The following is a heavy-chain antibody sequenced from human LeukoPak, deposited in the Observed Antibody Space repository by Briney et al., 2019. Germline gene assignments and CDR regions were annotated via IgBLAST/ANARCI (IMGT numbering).Heavy chain of an antibody. D-gene: IGHD5-18*01. Sequence: PSETLSLTCAVSGGSISSSNWWSWVRPPPGKGLEWIGEIYHSGSTNYNPSLKSRVTISVDKSKNQFSLKLSSVTAADTAVYYCARDIGYGIRHFDPWGQGTLVTVSS. CDR1: GGSISSSNW. V-gene: IGHV4-4*02. CDR3: ARDIGYGIRHFDP. J-gene: IGHJ5*02. CDR2: IYHSGST.